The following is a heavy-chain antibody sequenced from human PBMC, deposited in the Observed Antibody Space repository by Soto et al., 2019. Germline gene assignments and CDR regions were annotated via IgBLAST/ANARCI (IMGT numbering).Heavy chain of an antibody. CDR1: GYTFISYG. Sequence: ASVKVSCKASGYTFISYGISWVRQAPGQGLEWMGWISAYNGNTNYAQKLQGRVTMTTDTSTSTAYMELRSLRSDDTAVYYCARDDSSGWYGAFDIWGQGTMVTVSS. CDR3: ARDDSSGWYGAFDI. CDR2: ISAYNGNT. V-gene: IGHV1-18*01. J-gene: IGHJ3*02. D-gene: IGHD6-19*01.